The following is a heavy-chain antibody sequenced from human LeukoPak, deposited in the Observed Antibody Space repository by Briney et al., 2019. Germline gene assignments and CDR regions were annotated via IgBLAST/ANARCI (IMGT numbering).Heavy chain of an antibody. D-gene: IGHD6-19*01. V-gene: IGHV3-23*01. J-gene: IGHJ4*02. CDR3: AKDGQWLVRRFDY. CDR1: GFTFRSYA. Sequence: PGGSLRLSCAASGFTFRSYAMSWVRQAPGKGLEWVSAISGSGGSTYYADSVKGRFTISRDNSKNMLYLQMNSLRAEDTAVYYCAKDGQWLVRRFDYWGQGTLVTVSS. CDR2: ISGSGGST.